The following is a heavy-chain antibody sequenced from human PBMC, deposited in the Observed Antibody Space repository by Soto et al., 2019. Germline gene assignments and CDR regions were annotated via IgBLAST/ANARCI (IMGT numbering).Heavy chain of an antibody. D-gene: IGHD6-13*01. CDR3: SRIAAAGIAPWVPYYYYGMDV. V-gene: IGHV3-74*01. Sequence: GGSLRLSCAASGFTFTTYWMHWVRQAPEKGLMWVARIKGDASMTSYADSVKGRFTISRDNAKNSLYLQMNSLRAEDTAVYYCSRIAAAGIAPWVPYYYYGMDVWGQGTTVTVSS. CDR1: GFTFTTYW. J-gene: IGHJ6*02. CDR2: IKGDASMT.